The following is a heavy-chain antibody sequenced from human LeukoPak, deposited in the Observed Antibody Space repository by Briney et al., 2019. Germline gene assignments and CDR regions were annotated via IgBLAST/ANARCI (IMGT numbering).Heavy chain of an antibody. D-gene: IGHD4-17*01. CDR3: ARSSTVTNLEYYYGMEL. CDR1: ALTVTSSY. J-gene: IGHJ6*02. Sequence: PGGSLRLSYAASALTVTSSYMNCVRQAPGNWLEFHSIIYIGLTTYYADSVKGRFTISRDNSTRNLFPPMNCLKAEDTAVYYCARSSTVTNLEYYYGMELWGQGTTVTVSS. CDR2: IYIGLTT. V-gene: IGHV3-53*01.